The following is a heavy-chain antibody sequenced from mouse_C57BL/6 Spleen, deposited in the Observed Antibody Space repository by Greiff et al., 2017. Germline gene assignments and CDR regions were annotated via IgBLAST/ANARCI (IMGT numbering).Heavy chain of an antibody. Sequence: EVQLQESGPGLVKPSQSLSLTCSVTGYSITSGYYWNWIRQFPGNKLEWMGYISYDGSNNYNPSLKNRISITRDTSKNQFFLKLNSVTTEDTATYYCARDRMYDGSKGAMDYWGQGTSVTVSS. CDR1: GYSITSGYY. J-gene: IGHJ4*01. V-gene: IGHV3-6*01. CDR2: ISYDGSN. CDR3: ARDRMYDGSKGAMDY. D-gene: IGHD2-3*01.